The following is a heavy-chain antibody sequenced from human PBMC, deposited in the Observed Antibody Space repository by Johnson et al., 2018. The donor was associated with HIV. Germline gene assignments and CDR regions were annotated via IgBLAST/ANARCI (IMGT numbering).Heavy chain of an antibody. J-gene: IGHJ3*01. V-gene: IGHV3-9*01. CDR3: AKDMGPWFGEIPWAFDAVDV. Sequence: QLVESGGDLVQPGRSLRLSCAGSGFNFGDYAMHWVRQGPGKGLEWVAGINWDSGSIGYVDSVKGRFTISRDNAKNSLYLQMNRLRAEDTALYFCAKDMGPWFGEIPWAFDAVDVWDQGTMVTVSS. CDR2: INWDSGSI. D-gene: IGHD3-10*01. CDR1: GFNFGDYA.